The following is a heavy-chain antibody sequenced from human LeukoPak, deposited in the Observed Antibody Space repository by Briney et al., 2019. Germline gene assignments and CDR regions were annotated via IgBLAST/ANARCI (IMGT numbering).Heavy chain of an antibody. CDR3: ARHGNSGLDF. J-gene: IGHJ4*02. Sequence: SETLSLTCSVSGGSISRGSYHWAWIRQPPGKGLEWIGNIYYSGGTYYNPSLKSRVTISIDTSKNQFSLKLRSVTAADTAVYYCARHGNSGLDFWGQGTLVTVSS. CDR2: IYYSGGT. CDR1: GGSISRGSYH. V-gene: IGHV4-39*01. D-gene: IGHD2/OR15-2a*01.